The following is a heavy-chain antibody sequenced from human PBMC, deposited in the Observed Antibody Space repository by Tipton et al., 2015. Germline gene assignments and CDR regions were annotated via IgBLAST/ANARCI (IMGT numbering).Heavy chain of an antibody. CDR3: ARSGGYGWDS. D-gene: IGHD5-12*01. CDR2: ISDSGGSP. Sequence: SLRLSCAASGFTFSSYVMAWVRQTPGKGLEWVSVISDSGGSPYYADSVKGRFSISRDNSKNTLYLRMNSLRAEDTGVYYCARSGGYGWDSWGQGTLVIVSS. J-gene: IGHJ4*02. V-gene: IGHV3-23*01. CDR1: GFTFSSYV.